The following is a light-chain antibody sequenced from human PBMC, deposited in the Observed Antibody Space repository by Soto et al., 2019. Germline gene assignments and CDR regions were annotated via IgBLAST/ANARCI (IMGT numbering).Light chain of an antibody. J-gene: IGKJ1*01. CDR1: QSISSW. V-gene: IGKV1-5*03. CDR3: QHYNSYGT. CDR2: KAS. Sequence: DIQMTQSPSTLSASVGDRVTITCRASQSISSWLAWYQQKPGKAPNLLIYKASRLHSGVSSRFSGSESGTEFTLTISSLQPDDFASYYCQHYNSYGTFGQGTKVDIK.